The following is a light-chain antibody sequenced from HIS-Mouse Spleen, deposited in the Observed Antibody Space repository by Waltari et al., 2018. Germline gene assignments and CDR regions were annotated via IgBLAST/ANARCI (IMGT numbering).Light chain of an antibody. V-gene: IGLV3-10*01. CDR3: YSTDSSGNHRV. CDR2: EDS. J-gene: IGLJ2*01. CDR1: ALPKKY. Sequence: SYELTQPPSVSVSPGQTARITCSGGALPKKYAYWYQQKSGQAPVLVIYEDSKRPSGIPGRFSGSSSGTMATLTISGAQVEDEADYYCYSTDSSGNHRVFGGGTKLTAL.